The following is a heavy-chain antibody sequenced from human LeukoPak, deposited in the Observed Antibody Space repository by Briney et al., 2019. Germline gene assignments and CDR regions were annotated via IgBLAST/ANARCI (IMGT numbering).Heavy chain of an antibody. CDR3: ARAYYLKLYDY. CDR2: ISYDGSNT. J-gene: IGHJ4*02. Sequence: HPGGSLRLSCAASGFTFSSYAMHWVRQAPGKGLEWVAVISYDGSNTYYADSVKGRFTISRDNSKNTLYLQMNSLRAEDTAVYYCARAYYLKLYDYWGQGTLVTVSS. V-gene: IGHV3-30-3*01. D-gene: IGHD3-10*01. CDR1: GFTFSSYA.